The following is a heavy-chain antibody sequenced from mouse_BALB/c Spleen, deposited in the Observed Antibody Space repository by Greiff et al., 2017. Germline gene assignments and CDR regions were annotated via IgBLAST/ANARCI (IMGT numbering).Heavy chain of an antibody. V-gene: IGHV14-3*02. CDR3: ALYYDRAMDY. Sequence: VQLKESGAELVKPGASVKLSCTASGFNIKDTYMHWVKQRPEQGLEWIGRIDPANGNTKYDPKFQGKATITADTSSNTAYLQLSSLTSEDTAVYYCALYYDRAMDYWGQGTSVTVSS. D-gene: IGHD1-1*01. CDR1: GFNIKDTY. CDR2: IDPANGNT. J-gene: IGHJ4*01.